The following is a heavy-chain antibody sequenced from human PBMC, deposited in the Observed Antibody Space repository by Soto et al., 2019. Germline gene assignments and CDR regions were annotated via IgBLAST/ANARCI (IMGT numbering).Heavy chain of an antibody. CDR3: ARVLWPQFYFDY. J-gene: IGHJ4*02. V-gene: IGHV2-5*02. D-gene: IGHD3-16*01. Sequence: QITLKESGPTLVTPTQTLTLTCTFSGFSLSTSGVGVGWIRQPPGQALEWLALIYWDDDKRYSPSLKSRPTITKDTSKNQVVLTMTNVDPVDTATYYCARVLWPQFYFDYWGQGTLVTVSS. CDR2: IYWDDDK. CDR1: GFSLSTSGVG.